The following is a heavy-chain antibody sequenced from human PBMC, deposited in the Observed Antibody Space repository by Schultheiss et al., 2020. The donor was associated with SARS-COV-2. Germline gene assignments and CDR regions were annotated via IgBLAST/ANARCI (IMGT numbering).Heavy chain of an antibody. Sequence: GESLKISCAASGFTVSSNYMSWVRQAPGKGLEWVSVIYSGGSTYYADSVKGRFTISRDNSKNSLYLQMNSLRAEDTAVYYCARDPSHYDFWSGYTPSGMDVWGQGTTVTVSS. CDR1: GFTVSSNY. CDR2: IYSGGST. CDR3: ARDPSHYDFWSGYTPSGMDV. D-gene: IGHD3-3*01. V-gene: IGHV3-66*01. J-gene: IGHJ6*02.